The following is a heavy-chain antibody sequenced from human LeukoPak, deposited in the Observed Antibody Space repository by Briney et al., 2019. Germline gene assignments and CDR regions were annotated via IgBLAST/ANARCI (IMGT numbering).Heavy chain of an antibody. Sequence: GGSLRLSCSASGFTFNNFAIHWVRQAPGKGLEHVSGISGNGDSTRYADSVRGRFTISRDNSKNTVYLQMSSLRPDDTAVYYCVKDIYCSALNCLSGFDPWGQGTLVTVSS. CDR2: ISGNGDST. CDR1: GFTFNNFA. CDR3: VKDIYCSALNCLSGFDP. V-gene: IGHV3-64D*09. J-gene: IGHJ5*02. D-gene: IGHD2-15*01.